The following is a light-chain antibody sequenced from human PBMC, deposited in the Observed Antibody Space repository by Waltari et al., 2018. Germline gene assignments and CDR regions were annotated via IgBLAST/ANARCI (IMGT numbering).Light chain of an antibody. J-gene: IGKJ4*01. CDR3: MQRTNWLLT. CDR1: QRVRNF. CDR2: DAS. Sequence: EVVLTQSPATLSLSPGERATLSCRASQRVRNFLVWYQQKPGQGPRPLIYDASNRATGIPARFSGSGSGTDFTLTISSLEPEDFAVYYCMQRTNWLLTFGGGTKVEIK. V-gene: IGKV3-11*01.